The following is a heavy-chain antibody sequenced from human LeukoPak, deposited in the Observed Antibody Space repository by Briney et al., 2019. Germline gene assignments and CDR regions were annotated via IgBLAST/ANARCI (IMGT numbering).Heavy chain of an antibody. CDR1: GFAFSSYE. J-gene: IGHJ6*03. D-gene: IGHD5-18*01. V-gene: IGHV3-48*01. CDR2: ISSSSSTI. CDR3: ARDGYSYGPYYYYYYMDV. Sequence: GGSLRLSCAASGFAFSSYEMSWVRRAPGRGLEWVSYISSSSSTIYYADSVKGRFTISRDNAKNSLYLQMNSLRAEDTAVYYCARDGYSYGPYYYYYYMDVWGKGTTVTVSS.